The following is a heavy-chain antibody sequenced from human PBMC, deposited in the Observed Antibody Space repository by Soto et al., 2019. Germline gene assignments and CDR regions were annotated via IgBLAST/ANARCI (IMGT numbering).Heavy chain of an antibody. V-gene: IGHV3-23*01. CDR2: ISGSGGST. CDR3: AKTVAARSYYYYGMDV. CDR1: GFTFSSYA. J-gene: IGHJ6*02. D-gene: IGHD6-6*01. Sequence: GGSLRLSCAASGFTFSSYAMSWVRQAPGKGLEWVSAISGSGGSTYYAGSVKGRFTISRDNSKNTLYLQMNSLRAEDTAVYYCAKTVAARSYYYYGMDVWGQGTTVTVSS.